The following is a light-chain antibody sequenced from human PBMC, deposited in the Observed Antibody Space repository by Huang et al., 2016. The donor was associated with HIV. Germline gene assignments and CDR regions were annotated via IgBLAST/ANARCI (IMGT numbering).Light chain of an antibody. Sequence: DIKMTQSPSSLSASVGDRVTITCRASQSISSYLNWYQQKPVKAPKLLIYAASSLQSGAPSRFSGSGSGTDFTLTISSLQPEDFATYYCQQSYSTLRYTFGQGTKLEIK. V-gene: IGKV1-39*01. CDR2: AAS. J-gene: IGKJ2*01. CDR1: QSISSY. CDR3: QQSYSTLRYT.